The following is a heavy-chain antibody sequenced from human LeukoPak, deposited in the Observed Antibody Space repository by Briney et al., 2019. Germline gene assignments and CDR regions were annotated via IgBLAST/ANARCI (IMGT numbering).Heavy chain of an antibody. CDR1: GYSISSGYY. D-gene: IGHD3-3*01. J-gene: IGHJ6*03. CDR2: IYHSGST. CDR3: ARHGVVPNYYMDV. Sequence: KPSETLSLTCAVSGYSISSGYYWGWIRQPPGKGLEWIGSIYHSGSTYYNPSLKSRVTISVDTSKNQFSLKLSSVTAADTAVYYCARHGVVPNYYMDVWGKGTTVTVSS. V-gene: IGHV4-38-2*01.